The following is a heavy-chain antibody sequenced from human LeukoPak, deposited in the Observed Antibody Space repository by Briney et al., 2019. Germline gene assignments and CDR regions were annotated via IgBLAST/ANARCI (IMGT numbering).Heavy chain of an antibody. D-gene: IGHD2-2*01. Sequence: SETLSLTCTVSGGSISSYYWSWIRQPPGKGLEWIGYIYYSGSTNYNPSLKSRVTISVDTSKNQFYLKLSSVTAADTAVYYCATGDGSSTTVDAFDIWGQGTMVTVSS. V-gene: IGHV4-59*01. J-gene: IGHJ3*02. CDR3: ATGDGSSTTVDAFDI. CDR2: IYYSGST. CDR1: GGSISSYY.